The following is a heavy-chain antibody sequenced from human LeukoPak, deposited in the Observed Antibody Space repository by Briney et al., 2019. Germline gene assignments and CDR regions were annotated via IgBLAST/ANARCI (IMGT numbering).Heavy chain of an antibody. CDR2: ISSSSSYI. CDR3: ASYGYCSSTSCYNFDY. J-gene: IGHJ4*02. V-gene: IGHV3-21*01. Sequence: GGSLRLSCAASGFTFSSYAMSWVRQAPGKGLEWVSSISSSSSYIYYAVSVKGRFTISRDNAKNSLYLQMNSLRAEDTAVYYCASYGYCSSTSCYNFDYWGQGTLVTVSS. CDR1: GFTFSSYA. D-gene: IGHD2-2*03.